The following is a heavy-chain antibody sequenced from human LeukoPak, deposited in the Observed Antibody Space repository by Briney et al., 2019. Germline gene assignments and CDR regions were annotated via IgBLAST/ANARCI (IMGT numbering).Heavy chain of an antibody. D-gene: IGHD6-13*01. CDR2: INPNSCGT. V-gene: IGHV1-2*02. Sequence: GASVNVSCMASGYTFTGYYMHWVRQAPGQGLEWMGWINPNSCGTNYAQKFQGRVTMTRDTSISTAYMELSRLRSDDTAVYYCARAKEGIAAAGTLDPWGQGTLVTVSS. CDR3: ARAKEGIAAAGTLDP. J-gene: IGHJ5*02. CDR1: GYTFTGYY.